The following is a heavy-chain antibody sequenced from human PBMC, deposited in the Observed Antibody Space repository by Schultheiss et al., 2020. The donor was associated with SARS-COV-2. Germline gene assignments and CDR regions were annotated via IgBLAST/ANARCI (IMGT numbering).Heavy chain of an antibody. CDR3: ARDKGLSPTSYYYYGMDV. Sequence: GGSLRLSCAASGFTVSSNEMSWVRQAPGKGLEWVSAIGTAGDPYYPGSVKGRFTISRDNSKNTLYLQMNSLRAEDTAVYYCARDKGLSPTSYYYYGMDVWGQGTTVTVSS. CDR1: GFTVSSNE. J-gene: IGHJ6*02. V-gene: IGHV3-53*01. CDR2: IGTAGDP.